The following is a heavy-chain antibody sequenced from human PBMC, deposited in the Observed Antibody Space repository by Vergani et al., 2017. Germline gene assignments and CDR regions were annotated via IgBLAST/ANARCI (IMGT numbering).Heavy chain of an antibody. CDR1: GYSISSGYY. Sequence: QVQLQESGPGLVKPSETLSLTCAVSGYSISSGYYWGWIRQPPGKGLEWIGSFYHSGSTYYNPSLKSRVTISVDTSKNQFSLKLSSVTAADTAVYYCARHLRQQPNDYWGQGTLVTVSS. J-gene: IGHJ4*02. V-gene: IGHV4-38-2*01. CDR2: FYHSGST. CDR3: ARHLRQQPNDY. D-gene: IGHD6-13*01.